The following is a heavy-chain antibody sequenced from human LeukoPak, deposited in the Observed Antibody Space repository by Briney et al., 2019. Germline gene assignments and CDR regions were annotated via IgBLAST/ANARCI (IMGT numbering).Heavy chain of an antibody. J-gene: IGHJ6*02. Sequence: GGSLRLSCAASGFTFSSYAMSWVRQAPGKGLEWVSAISGSGGSTYYADSVKGRFTISRDNSKNTLYLQMNSLRAEDTAVYYCAKLGSSGNYYYYYGMDVWGQGTTVTVSS. CDR1: GFTFSSYA. CDR3: AKLGSSGNYYYYYGMDV. V-gene: IGHV3-23*01. D-gene: IGHD3-10*01. CDR2: ISGSGGST.